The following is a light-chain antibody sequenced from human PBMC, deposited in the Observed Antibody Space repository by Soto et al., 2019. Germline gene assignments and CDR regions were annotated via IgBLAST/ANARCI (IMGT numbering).Light chain of an antibody. CDR1: QSVSSSY. CDR3: QPYGSSPGT. Sequence: EVVLTQSPGTLSLSPGERATLSCRASQSVSSSYLAWYQQKPGQAPTLLIYGASSRATGIPDRFSGSGSGTGFTLTISSLEPEDFAVYYCQPYGSSPGTFGQGTKVEIK. V-gene: IGKV3-20*01. J-gene: IGKJ1*01. CDR2: GAS.